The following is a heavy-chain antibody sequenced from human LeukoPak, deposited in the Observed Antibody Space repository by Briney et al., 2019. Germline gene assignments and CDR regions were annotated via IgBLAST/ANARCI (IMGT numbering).Heavy chain of an antibody. V-gene: IGHV4-4*07. CDR3: ARDRSRTFDY. J-gene: IGHJ4*02. D-gene: IGHD1-7*01. CDR1: GGSITIDY. CDR2: RHNSGTT. Sequence: SETLSLTCTVSGGSITIDYWSWIRQPAGKGLEWIGRRHNSGTTKYNSSLESRVTMSLDTSKNQFSLKVTSVTAADTAVYYCARDRSRTFDYWGQGILVTVSP.